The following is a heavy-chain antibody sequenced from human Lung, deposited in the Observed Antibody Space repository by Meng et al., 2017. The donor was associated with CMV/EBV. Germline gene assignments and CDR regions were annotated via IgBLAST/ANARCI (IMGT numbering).Heavy chain of an antibody. CDR2: ITSSDTYK. Sequence: GGSXRLXCAASGFTFSSYHMSGVRQAPGKGLEWVSSITSSDTYKYYPDSLKGRFTISRDNARKLLYLQINNLRAEDTAVYYCAREFSSGYLYFDFWGQGTLVTVSS. J-gene: IGHJ4*02. D-gene: IGHD3-9*01. CDR3: AREFSSGYLYFDF. V-gene: IGHV3-21*01. CDR1: GFTFSSYH.